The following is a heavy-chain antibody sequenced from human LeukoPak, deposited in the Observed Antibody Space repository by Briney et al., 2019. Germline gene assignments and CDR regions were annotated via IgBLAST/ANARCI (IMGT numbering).Heavy chain of an antibody. CDR2: IYSGGST. Sequence: PGGSLRLSCAASGFTVSSNYMSWVRQAPGKGLEWVSVIYSGGSTYYADSVKGRFTISRDNSKNTLYLQMNSLRAEDTAVYYCARDLLAGGSGYMDVWGKGTTVTVSS. D-gene: IGHD6-25*01. CDR1: GFTVSSNY. V-gene: IGHV3-53*01. J-gene: IGHJ6*03. CDR3: ARDLLAGGSGYMDV.